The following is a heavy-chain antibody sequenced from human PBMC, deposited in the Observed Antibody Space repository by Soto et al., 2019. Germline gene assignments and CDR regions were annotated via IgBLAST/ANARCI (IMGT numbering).Heavy chain of an antibody. CDR2: ISKSSDDK. D-gene: IGHD2-2*01. CDR3: ARGWYCISARCWDYGLDV. CDR1: GFRFTDYY. Sequence: QGQLVESGGGLVTPGGALRLSCVASGFRFTDYYMSRIRMAPGKGPEWISLISKSSDDKDYAASVKGRFTISRDNAKNSLYLQMNNLRREDTAVYYCARGWYCISARCWDYGLDVWGPGTTVTVSS. J-gene: IGHJ6*02. V-gene: IGHV3-11*06.